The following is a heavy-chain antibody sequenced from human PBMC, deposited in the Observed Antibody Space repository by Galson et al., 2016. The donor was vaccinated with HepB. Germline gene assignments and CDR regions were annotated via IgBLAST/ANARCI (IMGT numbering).Heavy chain of an antibody. Sequence: SLRLSYAASGFTFSSYAMHWVRQAPGKGLEYVSAISSNGGRTYYADSVKGRFTISRDNSKNNVYLQMRSLRAEDTAVYYCVKDRAYCGGDCYSSLDYWGQGTLVTVSS. CDR2: ISSNGGRT. CDR3: VKDRAYCGGDCYSSLDY. CDR1: GFTFSSYA. J-gene: IGHJ4*02. V-gene: IGHV3-64D*08. D-gene: IGHD2-21*02.